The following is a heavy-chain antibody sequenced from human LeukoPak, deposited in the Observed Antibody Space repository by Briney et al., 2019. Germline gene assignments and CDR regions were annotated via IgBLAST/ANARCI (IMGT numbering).Heavy chain of an antibody. Sequence: PGGSLRLSCVASGFTFSSYSMSWVRQAPGKGLDWVSSISGSGSDTYYADSVKGRFTVSRDNAKNSLFLQMSSLRAEDTAVYYCARLFGQLLYPLDYWGQGTLLTVSS. D-gene: IGHD3-10*02. CDR1: GFTFSSYS. CDR3: ARLFGQLLYPLDY. J-gene: IGHJ4*02. V-gene: IGHV3-21*01. CDR2: ISGSGSDT.